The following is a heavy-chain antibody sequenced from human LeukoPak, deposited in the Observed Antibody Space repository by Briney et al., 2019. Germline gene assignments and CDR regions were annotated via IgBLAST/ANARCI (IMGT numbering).Heavy chain of an antibody. J-gene: IGHJ6*03. CDR3: ARELILSSYSGSYGALKETYYMDV. CDR1: GGSFSGYY. CDR2: INHSGST. D-gene: IGHD1-26*01. V-gene: IGHV4-34*01. Sequence: PSETLSLTCAVYGGSFSGYYWSWIRQPPGKGLEWIGEINHSGSTNYNPSLKSRVTISVDTSKNQFSLKLSSVTAADTAVYYCARELILSSYSGSYGALKETYYMDVWGKGTTVTVSS.